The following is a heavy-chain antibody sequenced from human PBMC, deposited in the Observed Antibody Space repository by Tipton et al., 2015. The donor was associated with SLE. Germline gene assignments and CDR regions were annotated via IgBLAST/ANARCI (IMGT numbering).Heavy chain of an antibody. V-gene: IGHV4-59*08. CDR1: GGSISGYY. CDR3: ARHKLGFSWSYFDS. Sequence: TLSLTCTVSGGSISGYYWSWVRQPPGKGLEWIGYISFSGLTNYNPSVRSRVSTSMDTSKNQFSLQMSSVTAADTALYCCARHKLGFSWSYFDSWGQGTLVTVSS. CDR2: ISFSGLT. J-gene: IGHJ4*02. D-gene: IGHD3-3*01.